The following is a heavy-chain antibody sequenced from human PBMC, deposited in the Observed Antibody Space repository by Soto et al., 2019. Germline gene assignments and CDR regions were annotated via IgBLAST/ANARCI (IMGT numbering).Heavy chain of an antibody. D-gene: IGHD2-8*01. V-gene: IGHV3-21*01. J-gene: IGHJ5*02. Sequence: GGSLRLSCAASGFTFSSYSMNWVRQAPGKGLEWVSSISSSSSYMYYADSVKGRFTISRDNAKNSLYLQMNSLRAEDTAVYYCARGPKLMVYAIYGWFDPWGQGTLVTVSS. CDR1: GFTFSSYS. CDR2: ISSSSSYM. CDR3: ARGPKLMVYAIYGWFDP.